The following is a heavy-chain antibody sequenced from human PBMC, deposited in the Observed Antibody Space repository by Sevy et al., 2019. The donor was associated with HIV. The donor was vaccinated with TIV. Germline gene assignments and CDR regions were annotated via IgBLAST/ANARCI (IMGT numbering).Heavy chain of an antibody. CDR2: IFYSGSS. CDR1: GASISGSSDY. Sequence: SETLSLTCTVSGASISGSSDYWAWLRQPPGKGLEWIASIFYSGSSYNSPSLRSRVAISVDTSKNQFSLRLSSVVAADTAVYFCVRVLVPGAVSYGMDVWGQGTTVTVSS. CDR3: VRVLVPGAVSYGMDV. J-gene: IGHJ6*02. V-gene: IGHV4-39*01. D-gene: IGHD4-17*01.